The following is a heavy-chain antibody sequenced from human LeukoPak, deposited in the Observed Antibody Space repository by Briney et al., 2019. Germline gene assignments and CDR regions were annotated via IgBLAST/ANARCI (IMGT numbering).Heavy chain of an antibody. CDR3: ARGGLPVYYYYMDV. CDR1: GFTFSSYS. D-gene: IGHD5-12*01. V-gene: IGHV3-74*01. CDR2: ISSDGQST. Sequence: SGGSLRLSCAASGFTFSSYSMHWVRQAPGKGLVWVSRISSDGQSTNYADSVKGRFTISRDNAKNTLYLQMNSLRAEDTAVYYCARGGLPVYYYYMDVWGKGTTVTVSS. J-gene: IGHJ6*03.